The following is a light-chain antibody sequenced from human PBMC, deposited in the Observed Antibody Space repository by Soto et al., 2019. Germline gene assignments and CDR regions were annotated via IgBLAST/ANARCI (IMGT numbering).Light chain of an antibody. Sequence: DIQMTQSPSSLSASVGDRVTITCRASQSISSYLNWYQQKPGKAPKLLIYAASSLQSGVPSRFSGSGSGTDFTLTISSLQPEDFATYYYQRSYSTPRTFGQGTKVDIK. CDR3: QRSYSTPRT. CDR2: AAS. CDR1: QSISSY. V-gene: IGKV1-39*01. J-gene: IGKJ1*01.